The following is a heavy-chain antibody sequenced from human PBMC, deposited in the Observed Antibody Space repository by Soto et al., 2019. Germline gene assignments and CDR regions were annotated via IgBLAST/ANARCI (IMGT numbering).Heavy chain of an antibody. J-gene: IGHJ4*02. CDR2: INHSGST. CDR3: ARGDYGSGRFDY. CDR1: GGSFSGYY. V-gene: IGHV4-34*01. D-gene: IGHD3-10*01. Sequence: QVQLQQWGAGLLKPSETLSLTCAVYGGSFSGYYWSWIRQPPGKGLEWIGEINHSGSTNYNPSLKSRVTISVDTSKNQFSLKLSSVTAADTAVYYCARGDYGSGRFDYWGQGTLVTVSS.